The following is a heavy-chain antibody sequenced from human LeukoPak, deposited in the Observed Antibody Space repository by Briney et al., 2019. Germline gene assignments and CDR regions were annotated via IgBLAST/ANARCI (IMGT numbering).Heavy chain of an antibody. V-gene: IGHV4-59*01. CDR3: ARGGGLDV. D-gene: IGHD3-16*01. J-gene: IGHJ6*02. CDR1: GGSISSYY. Sequence: SETLSLTCTVSGGSISSYYWSWIRQPPGKGLEWIGYIYYSGGTNYNPSLKSRVTISVDTSKNQFSLKLSSVTAADTAVYYCARGGGLDVWGQGATVTVSS. CDR2: IYYSGGT.